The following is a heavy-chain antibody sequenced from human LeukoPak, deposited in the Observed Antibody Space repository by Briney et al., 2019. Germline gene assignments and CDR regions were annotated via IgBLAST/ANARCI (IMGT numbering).Heavy chain of an antibody. CDR1: GYTFTNYT. D-gene: IGHD2-8*01. CDR3: ARDLGYCTNGVCHTRFDY. V-gene: IGHV7-4-1*02. CDR2: IDTNTGNP. Sequence: ASVKVSCKASGYTFTNYTLNWVRQAPGQGLEWMGWIDTNTGNPTYAQGFIGRFVFSLDTSVTTAYLQISSLKAEDTAVYYCARDLGYCTNGVCHTRFDYWGQGTLVAVSS. J-gene: IGHJ4*02.